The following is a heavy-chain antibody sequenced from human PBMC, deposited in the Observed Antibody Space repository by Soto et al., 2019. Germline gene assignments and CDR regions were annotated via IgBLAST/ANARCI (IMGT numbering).Heavy chain of an antibody. D-gene: IGHD1-26*01. Sequence: GGSLRLSCAASGFTFSSYGMHWVRQAPGKGLEWVAVISYDGSNKYYADSVKGRFTISRDNSKNTLYLQMNSLRAEDTAVYYCAKDRPLRGATPEYYFDYWGQGTLVTVSS. J-gene: IGHJ4*02. CDR1: GFTFSSYG. CDR2: ISYDGSNK. V-gene: IGHV3-30*18. CDR3: AKDRPLRGATPEYYFDY.